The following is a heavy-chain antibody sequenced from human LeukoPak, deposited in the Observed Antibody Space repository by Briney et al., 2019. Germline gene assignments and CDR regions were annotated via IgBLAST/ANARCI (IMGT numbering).Heavy chain of an antibody. CDR2: LRYDGSNK. CDR3: AKVMNEFEYSSSSGAFDI. CDR1: GFTFSSYG. V-gene: IGHV3-30*02. D-gene: IGHD6-6*01. Sequence: GGSLRLSCAASGFTFSSYGMHWVRQAPGKGLEWVAFLRYDGSNKYYADSVKGRFTISRDNSKNTLYLQMNSLRAEDTAVYYCAKVMNEFEYSSSSGAFDIWGQGTMVTVSS. J-gene: IGHJ3*02.